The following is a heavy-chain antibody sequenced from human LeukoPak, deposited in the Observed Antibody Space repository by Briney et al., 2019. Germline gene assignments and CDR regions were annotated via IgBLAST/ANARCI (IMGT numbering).Heavy chain of an antibody. CDR1: GGSISSYY. D-gene: IGHD1-26*01. Sequence: SETLSLTCTVSGGSISSYYWSWIRQPAGKGLEWIGRIYTSGSTNYNTSLKSRVTMSVDTSKNQFSLKLSSVTAADTAVYYCARSGSYYYYYGMDVWGQGTTVTVSS. J-gene: IGHJ6*02. V-gene: IGHV4-4*07. CDR2: IYTSGST. CDR3: ARSGSYYYYYGMDV.